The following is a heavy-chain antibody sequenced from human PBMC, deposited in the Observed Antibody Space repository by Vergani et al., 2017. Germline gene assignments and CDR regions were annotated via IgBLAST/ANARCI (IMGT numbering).Heavy chain of an antibody. J-gene: IGHJ5*02. Sequence: EVQLMESGGGLVQPGGSLRLSCAASGFTFSSYSMNWVRQAPGKGLEWVSYISSSSSTIYYTDSVKGRFTISRDNAKNYLYLQMNSLRAEDTSVYYCAREPEITIFGVVTRENWFDPWGQGTLVTVSS. D-gene: IGHD3-3*01. CDR2: ISSSSSTI. CDR3: AREPEITIFGVVTRENWFDP. CDR1: GFTFSSYS. V-gene: IGHV3-48*01.